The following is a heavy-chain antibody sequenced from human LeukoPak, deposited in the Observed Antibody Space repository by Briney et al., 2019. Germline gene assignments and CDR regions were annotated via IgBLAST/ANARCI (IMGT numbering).Heavy chain of an antibody. CDR3: TRVAYIDEGIDY. CDR1: GFPFSSYW. CDR2: IKQDGSKK. D-gene: IGHD3-9*01. V-gene: IGHV3-7*04. Sequence: GGSLRLSCVASGFPFSSYWMTWVRQAPGKGLEWVANIKQDGSKKSYVDSVKGRFTISRDNAKNSLYLQMNSLRAEDTAIYYCTRVAYIDEGIDYWGQGTLVTVSS. J-gene: IGHJ4*02.